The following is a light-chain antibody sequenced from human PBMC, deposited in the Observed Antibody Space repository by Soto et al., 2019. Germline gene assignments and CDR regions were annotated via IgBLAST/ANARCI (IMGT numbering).Light chain of an antibody. CDR3: LSFDSSLSVV. J-gene: IGLJ2*01. V-gene: IGLV1-40*01. CDR1: SSNIGAGYD. Sequence: QSVLTQPPSVSGAPGQRVTISCTGSSSNIGAGYDVHWYQQLPGRAPKLLIYGNTNRPSGVPDRFSGSKSVTSASLAITGLQAEDEADYYCLSFDSSLSVVFGGGTKVTVL. CDR2: GNT.